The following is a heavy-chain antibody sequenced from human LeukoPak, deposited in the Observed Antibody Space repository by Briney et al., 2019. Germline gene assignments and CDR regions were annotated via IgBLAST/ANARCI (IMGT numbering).Heavy chain of an antibody. Sequence: GGSLRLSCAASGFTFSNAWMSWVRQAPGEGLGWVGRIKSKTDGGTTDYAAPVKGRFTISRDDPKNTLYLQMNSLKTQDTAVYYCTTVDFSGWDAFDIWGQGTMVTVSS. V-gene: IGHV3-15*01. D-gene: IGHD3-3*01. CDR2: IKSKTDGGTT. J-gene: IGHJ3*02. CDR3: TTVDFSGWDAFDI. CDR1: GFTFSNAW.